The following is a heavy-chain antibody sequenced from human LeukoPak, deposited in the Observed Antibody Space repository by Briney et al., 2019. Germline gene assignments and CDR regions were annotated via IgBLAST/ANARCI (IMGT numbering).Heavy chain of an antibody. CDR2: INPNSGGT. CDR1: GYTFTGYY. J-gene: IGHJ5*02. CDR3: ARDLGYCSSTSCYRDWFDP. Sequence: ASVKVSCKASGYTFTGYYMHWVRQAPGQGLEWMGWINPNSGGTNYAQKFQGRVTMTRDTSISTAYMELSRLRSDDTAVYYCARDLGYCSSTSCYRDWFDPWGQGTLVTVSS. V-gene: IGHV1-2*02. D-gene: IGHD2-2*02.